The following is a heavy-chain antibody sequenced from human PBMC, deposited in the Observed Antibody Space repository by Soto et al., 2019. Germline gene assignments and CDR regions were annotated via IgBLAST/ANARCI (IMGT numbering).Heavy chain of an antibody. J-gene: IGHJ5*01. CDR3: ARGRYCLTGRCFPNWFDS. D-gene: IGHD2-15*01. Sequence: QVQLVESGPGLVKASQSLSLTCSVSGDSISSVDYFWAWIRQPPGQALEYIGYIYKSATTYYNPSFESRVAISLDTSKSQFSLNVTSVTAADTAVYFCARGRYCLTGRCFPNWFDSWGQGTLVTLSS. V-gene: IGHV4-30-4*01. CDR2: IYKSATT. CDR1: GDSISSVDYF.